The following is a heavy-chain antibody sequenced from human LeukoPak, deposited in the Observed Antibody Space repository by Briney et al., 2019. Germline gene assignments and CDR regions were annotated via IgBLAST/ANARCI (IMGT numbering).Heavy chain of an antibody. Sequence: SETLSLTCAVSGGSISSGGYSWSWIRQPPGKGLEWIGYIYHSGSIYYNPSLKGRVAISIDMSKNHFSLKLTSVSAADTAIYYCARGSQTPDAGYWGPGILVTVSS. J-gene: IGHJ4*02. D-gene: IGHD6-13*01. CDR2: IYHSGSI. V-gene: IGHV4-30-2*01. CDR3: ARGSQTPDAGY. CDR1: GGSISSGGYS.